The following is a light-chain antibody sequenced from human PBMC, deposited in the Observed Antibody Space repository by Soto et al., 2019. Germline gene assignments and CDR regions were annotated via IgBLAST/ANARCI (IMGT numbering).Light chain of an antibody. CDR3: QQNSTFWT. J-gene: IGKJ1*01. CDR1: RSLTRW. Sequence: DIQMSQSPSTLSASVGDRVTITCRASRSLTRWLAWYQQKPGRAPKLLIYETSILQSGVPSRFSGSGSGTDFTLTISGVQPDGIATYYCQQNSTFWTFGQGTRVEVK. V-gene: IGKV1-5*03. CDR2: ETS.